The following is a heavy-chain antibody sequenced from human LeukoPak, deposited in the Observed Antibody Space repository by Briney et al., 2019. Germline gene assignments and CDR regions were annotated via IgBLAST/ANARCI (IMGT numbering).Heavy chain of an antibody. CDR1: GFTFSTHA. J-gene: IGHJ4*02. Sequence: GGSLRLSCAASGFTFSTHAMAWVRQAPGKGLDWVSAISGDGGTTYYADSVKGRFTISRSNSKNTLYLQMNSLRAEDTAVYYCANQYPGWGQGTPVTVSS. V-gene: IGHV3-23*01. D-gene: IGHD4-11*01. CDR3: ANQYPG. CDR2: ISGDGGTT.